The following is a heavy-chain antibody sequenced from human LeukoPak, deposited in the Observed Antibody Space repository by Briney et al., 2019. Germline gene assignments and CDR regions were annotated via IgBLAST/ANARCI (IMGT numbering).Heavy chain of an antibody. D-gene: IGHD1-26*01. CDR3: ARRPKGATGGYYFDY. CDR2: MYPGDSDT. V-gene: IGHV5-51*01. CDR1: CYSITCYW. J-gene: IGHJ4*02. Sequence: GASLKISGKCSCYSITCYWHCVGRAIPGEGVGGVGIMYPGDSDTRYSPSFQGQVTISADKSISTAYLQWSSLKASDTAMYYCARRPKGATGGYYFDYWGQGTLVTVSS.